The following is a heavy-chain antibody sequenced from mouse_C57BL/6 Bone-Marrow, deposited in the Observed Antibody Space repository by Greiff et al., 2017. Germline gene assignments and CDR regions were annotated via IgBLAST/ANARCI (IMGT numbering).Heavy chain of an antibody. V-gene: IGHV5-9-1*02. D-gene: IGHD1-1*01. CDR3: TRSYYGSSHYAMDY. Sequence: EVMLVESGEGLVKPGGSLKLSCAASGFTFSSYAMSWVRQTPEKRLEWVAYISSGGDYIYYADTVKGRFTISRDNARNTLYLQMSSLKSEDTAMYYCTRSYYGSSHYAMDYWGQGTSVTVSS. J-gene: IGHJ4*01. CDR2: ISSGGDYI. CDR1: GFTFSSYA.